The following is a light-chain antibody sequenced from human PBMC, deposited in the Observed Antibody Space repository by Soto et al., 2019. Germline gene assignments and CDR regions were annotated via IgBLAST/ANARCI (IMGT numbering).Light chain of an antibody. CDR2: DAT. CDR3: HHRDDRPPMYT. V-gene: IGKV3-11*01. CDR1: QSIGIQ. Sequence: VLTQSPATLSSPPGARVTLSCRASQSIGIQLTWYQQRPGRAPRLLMYDATHRATGVPARFSASGFGTDFSLTISSLEPEDFAVYYCHHRDDRPPMYTFGQGTKLEIK. J-gene: IGKJ2*01.